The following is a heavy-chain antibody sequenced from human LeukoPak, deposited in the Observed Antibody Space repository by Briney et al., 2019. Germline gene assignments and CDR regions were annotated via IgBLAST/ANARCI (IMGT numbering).Heavy chain of an antibody. V-gene: IGHV4-4*07. CDR2: IYTSGST. Sequence: SGTLSLTCTVSGGSISSYYWSWIRQPARKGLEWIARIYTSGSTNYNPSLKSRVTMSVDTSKNQFSLKLSSVTAADTAVYYCARVGGQRRDYGKIYYFDYWGQGTLVTVSS. D-gene: IGHD4-17*01. CDR3: ARVGGQRRDYGKIYYFDY. CDR1: GGSISSYY. J-gene: IGHJ4*02.